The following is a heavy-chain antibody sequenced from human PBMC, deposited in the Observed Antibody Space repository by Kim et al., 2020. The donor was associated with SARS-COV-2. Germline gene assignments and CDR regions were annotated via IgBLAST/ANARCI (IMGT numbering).Heavy chain of an antibody. CDR1: GFTVSSNY. V-gene: IGHV3-66*01. Sequence: GGSLRLSCAASGFTVSSNYMSWVRQAPGKGLEWVSVIYRGGSTYYADSVKGRFTISRDNSKNTLYLQMNSLRAEDTAVYYCARGIGGREYYFDYWGQGTLVTVSS. J-gene: IGHJ4*02. CDR2: IYRGGST. CDR3: ARGIGGREYYFDY. D-gene: IGHD1-26*01.